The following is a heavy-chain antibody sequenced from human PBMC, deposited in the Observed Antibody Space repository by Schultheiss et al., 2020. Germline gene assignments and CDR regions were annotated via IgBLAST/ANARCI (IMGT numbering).Heavy chain of an antibody. D-gene: IGHD3-16*01. J-gene: IGHJ6*02. Sequence: SETLSLTCTVSGGSISSGSYYWSWIRQPAGKGLEWIGYIYYSGSTNYNPSLKSRVTISVDTSKNQFSLKLSSVTAADTAVYYCASATIWFGNYYYGMDVWGQGTTVTVAS. CDR1: GGSISSGSYY. V-gene: IGHV4-61*10. CDR2: IYYSGST. CDR3: ASATIWFGNYYYGMDV.